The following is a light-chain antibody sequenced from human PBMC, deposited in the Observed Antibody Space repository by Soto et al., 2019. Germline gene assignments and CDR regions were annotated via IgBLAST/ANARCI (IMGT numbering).Light chain of an antibody. CDR2: WAS. CDR1: QSVLWSSNNKNY. Sequence: DIVLTQSPDSLAVSLGERATINCKSSQSVLWSSNNKNYLAWYQQKPGQPPKLLIYWASTRESGVPDRFSGSASGTDFSLTISSLQAEDGAVDYCQQFYSSPRTFGQGTKVEIK. V-gene: IGKV4-1*01. CDR3: QQFYSSPRT. J-gene: IGKJ1*01.